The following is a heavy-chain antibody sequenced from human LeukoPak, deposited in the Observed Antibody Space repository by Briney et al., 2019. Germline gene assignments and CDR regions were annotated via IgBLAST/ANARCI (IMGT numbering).Heavy chain of an antibody. CDR1: GFTFSSYS. Sequence: GGSLRLSCAASGFTFSSYSMNWVRQAPGKGLEWVSYISSSSTIYYADSVKGRFTISRDNAKNSLYLQMNSLRDEDTAVYYCARFSTVTTGDAFDIWGQGTMVTASS. D-gene: IGHD4-17*01. V-gene: IGHV3-48*02. CDR3: ARFSTVTTGDAFDI. J-gene: IGHJ3*02. CDR2: ISSSSTI.